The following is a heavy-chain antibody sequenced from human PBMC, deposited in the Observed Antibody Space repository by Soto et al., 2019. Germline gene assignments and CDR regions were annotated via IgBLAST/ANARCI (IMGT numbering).Heavy chain of an antibody. V-gene: IGHV4-4*07. CDR2: LYTRGTT. J-gene: IGHJ4*02. CDR3: AKGGTYYDS. Sequence: SETLSLTCSVSGASISNFYWSWIRQSAGKGLEWIGRLYTRGTTDYNPSLKSRVTMSIDTSKNRVALSLTSVTAADTAVYYCAKGGTYYDSWGQGIVVTV. CDR1: GASISNFY. D-gene: IGHD3-16*01.